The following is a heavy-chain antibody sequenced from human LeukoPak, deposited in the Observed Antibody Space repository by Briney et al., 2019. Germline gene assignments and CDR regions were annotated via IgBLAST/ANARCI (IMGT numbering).Heavy chain of an antibody. V-gene: IGHV6-1*01. J-gene: IGHJ4*02. D-gene: IGHD5-24*01. CDR3: ARELDGYNSKPLDY. Sequence: SQTLSLTCALSGDSFSTNSVAWNWIRQSPSRGLEWLGRTYYRSKWYNDYAGSVKSRITINPDTSKNQFSLQLKSVTPEDTAVYYCARELDGYNSKPLDYWGQGTLVTVSS. CDR2: TYYRSKWYN. CDR1: GDSFSTNSVA.